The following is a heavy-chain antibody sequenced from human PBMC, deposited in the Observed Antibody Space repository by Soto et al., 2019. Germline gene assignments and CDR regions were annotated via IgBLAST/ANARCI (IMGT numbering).Heavy chain of an antibody. CDR2: INPSSRHI. Sequence: EVQLVESGGGLVLPGGSLRLSCAASGFTFSTYHMNWVRQAPGKGLEWVSSINPSSRHIYYADSVRGRFTISRDNSTNSVHLQMNSLRTEDAAVYYCERGYCDGGGCSLRRDAIDVWGQGTMVTVSS. CDR3: ERGYCDGGGCSLRRDAIDV. CDR1: GFTFSTYH. D-gene: IGHD2-15*01. J-gene: IGHJ3*01. V-gene: IGHV3-21*01.